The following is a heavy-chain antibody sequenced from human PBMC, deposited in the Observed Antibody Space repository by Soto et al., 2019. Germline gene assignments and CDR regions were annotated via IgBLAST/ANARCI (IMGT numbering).Heavy chain of an antibody. J-gene: IGHJ4*02. CDR3: AKKELYCSGGSCYSAHFDY. D-gene: IGHD2-15*01. Sequence: GGSLRLSCSASGFPFSSYAMSWVRPAPGKGLEWVSAISGSGGSTYYADSVKGRFTISRDNSKNTLYLQMNSLRAEDTAVYYSAKKELYCSGGSCYSAHFDYWAREPWSPSPQ. V-gene: IGHV3-23*01. CDR2: ISGSGGST. CDR1: GFPFSSYA.